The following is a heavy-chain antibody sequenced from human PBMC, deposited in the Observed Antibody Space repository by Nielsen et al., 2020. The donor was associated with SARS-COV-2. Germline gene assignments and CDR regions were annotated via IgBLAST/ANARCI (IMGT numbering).Heavy chain of an antibody. CDR1: GFTFSSYD. V-gene: IGHV3-13*04. Sequence: GGSLRLSCAASGFTFSSYDMHWVRQATGKGLEWVSAIGTAGDTYYPGSVKGRFTISRDNSKNTLYLQMNSLRAEDTAVYYCAKAGFAARFLDYWGQGTLVTVSS. J-gene: IGHJ4*02. CDR2: IGTAGDT. CDR3: AKAGFAARFLDY. D-gene: IGHD6-6*01.